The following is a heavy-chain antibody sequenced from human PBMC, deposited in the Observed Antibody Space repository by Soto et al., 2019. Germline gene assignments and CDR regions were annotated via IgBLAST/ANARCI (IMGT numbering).Heavy chain of an antibody. J-gene: IGHJ4*02. CDR2: TRNKANSYTT. V-gene: IGHV3-72*01. D-gene: IGHD2-15*01. Sequence: EVQLVESGGGLVQPGGSLRLSCAASGFTFSDHYMDWVRQAPGKGLEWVGRTRNKANSYTTEYAASVKGRFTISRDDSKNAVYLQMNSLKTEDTAVYYCAREMGYCSGGSCYYLFDYWGQGTLVTVSS. CDR3: AREMGYCSGGSCYYLFDY. CDR1: GFTFSDHY.